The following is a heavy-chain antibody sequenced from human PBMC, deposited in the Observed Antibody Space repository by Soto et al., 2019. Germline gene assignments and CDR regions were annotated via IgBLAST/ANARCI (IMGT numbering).Heavy chain of an antibody. CDR2: INHSGST. CDR3: ARGRKYSGSYLRFWSD. CDR1: GGSFSGYY. J-gene: IGHJ4*02. D-gene: IGHD1-26*01. V-gene: IGHV4-34*01. Sequence: QVQLQQWGAGLLKPSETLSLTCAVYGGSFSGYYWSWIRQPPGKGLEWIGEINHSGSTNYNPSLKSRVTISVDTSKNQFSLKLSSVTAADTAVYYCARGRKYSGSYLRFWSDWGQGTLVTVSS.